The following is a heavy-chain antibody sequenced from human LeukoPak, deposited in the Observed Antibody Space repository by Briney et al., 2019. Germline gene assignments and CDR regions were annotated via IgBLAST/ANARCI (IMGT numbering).Heavy chain of an antibody. CDR2: MNPKSGAT. CDR3: ARGSDYDDYFYMDF. CDR1: GYRFTGYY. Sequence: ASVKVSCKTSGYRFTGYYLHWVRQAPGQGLEWMGWMNPKSGATDYARKFQGRVTMTRDMSISTAYMELTRLRSDDTAVYFCARGSDYDDYFYMDFWGKGTTVTVSS. J-gene: IGHJ6*03. V-gene: IGHV1-2*02.